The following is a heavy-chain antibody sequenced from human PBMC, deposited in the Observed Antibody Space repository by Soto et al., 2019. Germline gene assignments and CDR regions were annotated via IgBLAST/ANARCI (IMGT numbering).Heavy chain of an antibody. CDR3: ARGGSLYYYYGIDV. CDR1: GFSISNNY. CDR2: TDTGGDT. V-gene: IGHV3-53*01. Sequence: PVGSLRLSCAASGFSISNNYMTWVRQAPGKGLEWVSLTDTGGDTYYADSVKGRFTLSRDSSKNTLYLQMNSLRVEDTAVYSCARGGSLYYYYGIDVWGQGTTVTVSS. D-gene: IGHD3-16*01. J-gene: IGHJ6*02.